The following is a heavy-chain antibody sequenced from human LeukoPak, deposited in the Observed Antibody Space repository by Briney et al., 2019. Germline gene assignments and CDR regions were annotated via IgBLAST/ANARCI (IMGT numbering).Heavy chain of an antibody. D-gene: IGHD2-2*01. CDR2: INARGDT. V-gene: IGHV4-34*01. CDR1: GWSFNDYK. Sequence: SESLSVTCAVHGWSFNDYKWNWIRQPPGKGLEWIGEINARGDTNYNPSVKSRVTIAVDTSKKQFSLRLTSMLAADTALYYCARGQVPAARGYNWFDPWGQGTLVTVSS. CDR3: ARGQVPAARGYNWFDP. J-gene: IGHJ5*02.